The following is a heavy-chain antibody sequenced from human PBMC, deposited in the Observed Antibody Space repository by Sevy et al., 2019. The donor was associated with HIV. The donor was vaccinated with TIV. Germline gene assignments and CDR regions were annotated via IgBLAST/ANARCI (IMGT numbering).Heavy chain of an antibody. Sequence: GESLKISCKASGYTFTGYYMHWVRQAPGQGLEWRGRINPNSGGTNYAKKFQGRVTMTRDTSISTAYMELSRLRSDDTAVYYCARDEQHGDYWGQGTLVTVSS. CDR1: GYTFTGYY. V-gene: IGHV1-2*06. CDR3: ARDEQHGDY. CDR2: INPNSGGT. D-gene: IGHD2-21*01. J-gene: IGHJ4*02.